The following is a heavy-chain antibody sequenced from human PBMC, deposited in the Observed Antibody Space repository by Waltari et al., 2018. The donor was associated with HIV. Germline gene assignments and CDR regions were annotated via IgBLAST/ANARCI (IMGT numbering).Heavy chain of an antibody. Sequence: QVQLQESGPGLVKPSETLSLTCAVSGYSISSGYYWGWIRQPPGKGLEWIGCIYHSGGTYTNPSRKSRVTTSVDTSKNQFSLKVSFVAAADTAVYYCAGWVEQWLVHVYAFDSWGQGTMVTVSS. CDR3: AGWVEQWLVHVYAFDS. CDR1: GYSISSGYY. CDR2: IYHSGGT. D-gene: IGHD6-19*01. V-gene: IGHV4-38-2*01. J-gene: IGHJ3*02.